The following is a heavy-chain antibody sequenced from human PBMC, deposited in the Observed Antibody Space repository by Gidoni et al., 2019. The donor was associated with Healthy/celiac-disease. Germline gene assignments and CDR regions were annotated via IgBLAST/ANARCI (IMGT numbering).Heavy chain of an antibody. J-gene: IGHJ4*02. CDR2: IWYDGSNK. V-gene: IGHV3-33*01. CDR3: AMGADYGGNTALGY. Sequence: QVQLVESGGGVVQPGRSRRLPCAASGFTLSSYGMHWVRQAPGKGLEWVAVIWYDGSNKYYADSVKGRFTISRDNSKNTLYLQMNSLRAEDTAVYYCAMGADYGGNTALGYWGQGTLVTVST. D-gene: IGHD4-17*01. CDR1: GFTLSSYG.